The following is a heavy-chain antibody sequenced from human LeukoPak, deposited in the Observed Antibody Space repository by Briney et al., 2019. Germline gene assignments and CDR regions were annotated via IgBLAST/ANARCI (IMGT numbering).Heavy chain of an antibody. CDR2: IVVYDGDA. CDR3: AVIRLGDLSLIDY. D-gene: IGHD3-16*02. CDR1: GYTFTSFG. Sequence: APVKVSCKASGYTFTSFGISWVRQAPGQGLEWMGWIVVYDGDANYAQKFQGRVTMTTDTSTNTAYMELRSLRSDDTAVYYCAVIRLGDLSLIDYWGQGTLVTVST. J-gene: IGHJ4*02. V-gene: IGHV1-18*01.